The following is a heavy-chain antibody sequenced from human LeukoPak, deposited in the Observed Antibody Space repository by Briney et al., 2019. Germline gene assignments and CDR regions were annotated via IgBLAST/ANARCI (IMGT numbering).Heavy chain of an antibody. Sequence: SETLSLTCAVSGYSISSGYYWGWIRQPPGKGLEWIGSIYHSGSTYYNPSLESRVTISVDTSKNQFSLKLSSVTAADTAVYYCARLGPYYYDSSGYYLGYYYYYMDVWGKGTTVTVSS. CDR3: ARLGPYYYDSSGYYLGYYYYYMDV. CDR1: GYSISSGYY. D-gene: IGHD3-22*01. J-gene: IGHJ6*03. V-gene: IGHV4-38-2*01. CDR2: IYHSGST.